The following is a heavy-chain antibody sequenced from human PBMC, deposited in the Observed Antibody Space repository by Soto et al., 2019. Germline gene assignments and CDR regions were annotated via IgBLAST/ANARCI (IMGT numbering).Heavy chain of an antibody. CDR2: IYHSGST. D-gene: IGHD6-19*01. Sequence: SETLSLTCAVSGGSISSGGYSWSWIRQPPGKGLEWIGYIYHSGSTYYNPSLKSRVTISVDRSKNQFSLKLSSVTAADTAVYYCARVSSVAGTSNWFDPWGQGTLVTVSS. V-gene: IGHV4-30-2*01. CDR3: ARVSSVAGTSNWFDP. CDR1: GGSISSGGYS. J-gene: IGHJ5*02.